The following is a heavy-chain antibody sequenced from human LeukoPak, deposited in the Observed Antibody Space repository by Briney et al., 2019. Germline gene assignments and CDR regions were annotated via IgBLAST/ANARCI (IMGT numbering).Heavy chain of an antibody. CDR3: ARGLYCSGGSCYSTFDY. CDR1: GGSFSGYY. Sequence: SSETLSLTCAVYGGSFSGYYWSWIRQPPGKGLEWIGEINHSGSTNYNPSLKSRVTISVDTSKNQFSLKLSSVTAADTAVYYCARGLYCSGGSCYSTFDYWGQGTLVTVSS. CDR2: INHSGST. J-gene: IGHJ4*02. V-gene: IGHV4-34*01. D-gene: IGHD2-15*01.